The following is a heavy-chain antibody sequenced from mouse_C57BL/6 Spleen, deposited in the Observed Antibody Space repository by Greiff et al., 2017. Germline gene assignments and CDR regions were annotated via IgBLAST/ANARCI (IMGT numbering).Heavy chain of an antibody. V-gene: IGHV1-26*01. D-gene: IGHD2-3*01. CDR1: GYTFTDYY. CDR2: INPNNGGT. CDR3: GRGRLLQGGFDY. Sequence: EVQLQQSGPELVKPGASVKISCKASGYTFTDYYMNWVKQSPGKSLEWIGDINPNNGGTSYNQKFKGKATLTVDKSSSTAYMELRSLTSEDAAVYYCGRGRLLQGGFDYWGQGTTLTVSS. J-gene: IGHJ2*01.